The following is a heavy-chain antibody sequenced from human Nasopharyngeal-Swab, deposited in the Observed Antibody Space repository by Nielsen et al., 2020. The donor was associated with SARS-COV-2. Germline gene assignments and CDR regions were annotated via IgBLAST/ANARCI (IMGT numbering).Heavy chain of an antibody. D-gene: IGHD3-10*01. V-gene: IGHV3-33*01. J-gene: IGHJ4*02. Sequence: GESLKISCAASGFTFSSYGMHWVRQAPGKGLEWVAVIWYDGSNKYYADSAKGRFTISRDNSKNTLYLQMNSLRAEDTAVYYCARDIRFGEEYDYWGQGTLVTVSS. CDR1: GFTFSSYG. CDR3: ARDIRFGEEYDY. CDR2: IWYDGSNK.